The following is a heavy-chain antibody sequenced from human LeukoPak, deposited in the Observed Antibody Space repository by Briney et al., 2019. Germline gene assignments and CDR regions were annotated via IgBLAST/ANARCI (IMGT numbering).Heavy chain of an antibody. J-gene: IGHJ3*02. CDR3: TTESKQWLVRRDAFDI. CDR2: IKSKTDGGTT. V-gene: IGHV3-15*01. CDR1: GFTFSNAW. D-gene: IGHD6-19*01. Sequence: GGSLRLSCAASGFTFSNAWMSWVRQAPGKGLEWVGRIKSKTDGGTTDYAAPVKGRFAISRDDSKNTLYLQMNSLKTEDTAVYYCTTESKQWLVRRDAFDIWGQGTMVTVSS.